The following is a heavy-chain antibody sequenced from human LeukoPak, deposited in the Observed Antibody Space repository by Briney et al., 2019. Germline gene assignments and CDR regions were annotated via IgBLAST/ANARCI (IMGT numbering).Heavy chain of an antibody. D-gene: IGHD1-26*01. CDR2: INPSGGST. J-gene: IGHJ4*02. V-gene: IGHV1-46*01. Sequence: ASVKVSCKASGYTFTSYYIHWVRQAPGQGLECMGIINPSGGSTTYAQKFQGRITMTRDMSTSTVYTELSSLRSEDTAMYYCARGSRYFDYWGQGTLVTVSS. CDR3: ARGSRYFDY. CDR1: GYTFTSYY.